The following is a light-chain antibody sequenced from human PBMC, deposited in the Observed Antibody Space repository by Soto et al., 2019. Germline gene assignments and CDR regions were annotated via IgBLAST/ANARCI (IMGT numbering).Light chain of an antibody. CDR2: GST. Sequence: QSVLTQPPSVSGATGQRVTISCTGSNSNIGAGYDVNWYQQLPGLVPKLLIYGSTRRPSGVTERFSGSKSDTSASLAITGLQAEDEAHYYCHSYDSSLTVVLFGGGTQLTVL. CDR3: HSYDSSLTVVL. CDR1: NSNIGAGYD. V-gene: IGLV1-40*01. J-gene: IGLJ2*01.